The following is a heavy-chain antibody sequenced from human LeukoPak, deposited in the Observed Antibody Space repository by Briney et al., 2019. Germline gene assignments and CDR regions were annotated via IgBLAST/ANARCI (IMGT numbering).Heavy chain of an antibody. Sequence: GESLKISCKGSGYSFTSYWIGWVRQMPGKGLEWMGIIYPGDSDTSSSPSFQGQVTISADKSISTAYLQWSSLKASDTAMYYCARGNIGYDFWSGYYSPPKRTFDYWGQGTLVTVSS. D-gene: IGHD3-3*01. CDR1: GYSFTSYW. J-gene: IGHJ4*02. V-gene: IGHV5-51*01. CDR3: ARGNIGYDFWSGYYSPPKRTFDY. CDR2: IYPGDSDT.